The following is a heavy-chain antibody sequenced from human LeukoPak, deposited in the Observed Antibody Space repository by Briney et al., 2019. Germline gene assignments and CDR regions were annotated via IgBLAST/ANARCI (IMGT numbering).Heavy chain of an antibody. CDR2: ISGSGGST. V-gene: IGHV3-23*01. CDR1: GFTFSSYA. D-gene: IGHD3-10*01. CDR3: AKGGMVRGTFDY. Sequence: PGGSLRLSCAASGFTFSSYAMSWVCQAPGKGLEWVSAISGSGGSTYYADSVKGRFTISRDNSKNTLYLQMNSLRAEDTAVYYCAKGGMVRGTFDYWGQGTLVTVSS. J-gene: IGHJ4*02.